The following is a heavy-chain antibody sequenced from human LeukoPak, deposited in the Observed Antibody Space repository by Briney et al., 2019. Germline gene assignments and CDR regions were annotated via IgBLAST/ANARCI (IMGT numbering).Heavy chain of an antibody. J-gene: IGHJ3*02. V-gene: IGHV3-48*03. CDR2: ISTSGSAI. CDR1: GFTISSYD. D-gene: IGHD4-23*01. CDR3: ATQGRWAILGI. Sequence: PGGSLRLSCAASGFTISSYDMNWVRQAPGKGLEWISYISTSGSAIYYADSVKGRLTISRDNAKNSLYMQMNSLRVEDTAVYYCATQGRWAILGIWGQGTGVTVSS.